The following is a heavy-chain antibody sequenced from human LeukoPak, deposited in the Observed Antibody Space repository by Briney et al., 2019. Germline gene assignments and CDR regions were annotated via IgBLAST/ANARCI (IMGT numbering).Heavy chain of an antibody. CDR2: ISWNSGSV. CDR1: GFTFDDYG. Sequence: PGGSLRLSCAASGFTFDDYGMHWVRHAPGKGLEWVSGISWNSGSVGYADSVKGRFTISRDNAKNSLYLQMNSLRAEDTALYYCAKSALVVVAATGNAFDIWGQGTMVTVSS. CDR3: AKSALVVVAATGNAFDI. J-gene: IGHJ3*02. V-gene: IGHV3-9*01. D-gene: IGHD2-15*01.